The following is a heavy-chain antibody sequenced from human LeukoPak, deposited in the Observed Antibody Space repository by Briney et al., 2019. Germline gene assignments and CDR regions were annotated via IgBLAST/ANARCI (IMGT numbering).Heavy chain of an antibody. J-gene: IGHJ4*02. CDR1: GFTFSSYG. D-gene: IGHD3-22*01. CDR2: IRYDGSNK. V-gene: IGHV3-30*02. CDR3: AKPLETYDSSLH. Sequence: SGGSLRLSCAASGFTFSSYGMHWVRRAPGKGLEWVAFIRYDGSNKYYADSVKGRFAISRDNSKNTLYLQMNSLRAEDTAVYYCAKPLETYDSSLHWGQGTLVTVSS.